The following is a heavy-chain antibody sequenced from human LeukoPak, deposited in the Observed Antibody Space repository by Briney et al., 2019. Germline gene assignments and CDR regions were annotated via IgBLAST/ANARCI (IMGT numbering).Heavy chain of an antibody. J-gene: IGHJ4*02. Sequence: GGSLILSCAASGFTFSSYWMSWVRQAPGKGLEWVANIKKDESEKYYVDSVKGRFTISRDNAKNSLYLQMNSLRAEDTAVYYCARDLYRIVVVPHYFDYWGQGTLVTVSS. CDR2: IKKDESEK. D-gene: IGHD3-22*01. CDR3: ARDLYRIVVVPHYFDY. V-gene: IGHV3-7*01. CDR1: GFTFSSYW.